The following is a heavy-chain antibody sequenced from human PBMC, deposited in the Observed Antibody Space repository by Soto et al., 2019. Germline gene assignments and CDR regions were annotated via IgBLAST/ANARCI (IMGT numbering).Heavy chain of an antibody. CDR3: ARHDGFSSGWIFDY. CDR2: IYYSGNT. D-gene: IGHD6-19*01. J-gene: IGHJ4*01. V-gene: IGHV4-59*08. Sequence: SETLSLTCTVSGGSISSYYWSWIRQPPGKGLEWIGYIYYSGNTNYNPSLKSRVTISVDTSKNQLSLKLRSVPAADTAVYYCARHDGFSSGWIFDYWGHGTLVTVSS. CDR1: GGSISSYY.